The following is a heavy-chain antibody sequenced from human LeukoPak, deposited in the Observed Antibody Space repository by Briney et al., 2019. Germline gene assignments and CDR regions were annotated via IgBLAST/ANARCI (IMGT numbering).Heavy chain of an antibody. CDR1: GFSRSTSGVG. CDR3: AHRSWGAPGGY. J-gene: IGHJ4*02. Sequence: SGPTLVNPTQTLTLTCTFSGFSRSTSGVGVGWIRQPPGKALAWLALIYWNDDKRYSQSLKSRLTITKDTSKNQVVLTMTNMDPVDTATYYCAHRSWGAPGGYWGQGTLVTVSS. D-gene: IGHD7-27*01. V-gene: IGHV2-5*01. CDR2: IYWNDDK.